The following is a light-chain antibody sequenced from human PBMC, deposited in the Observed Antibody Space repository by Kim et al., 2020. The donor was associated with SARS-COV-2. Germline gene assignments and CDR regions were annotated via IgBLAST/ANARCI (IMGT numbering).Light chain of an antibody. CDR3: NSLDRSLNQVI. CDR2: GKY. V-gene: IGLV3-19*01. CDR1: SLRTYY. Sequence: SSELTQDPAVSVALGQTVKITCQGDSLRTYYASWYQQKPGQAPVLVIFGKYNRPSGIPDRFSGSSSGNTASLTITGAQGEDEADYYCNSLDRSLNQVIFG. J-gene: IGLJ2*01.